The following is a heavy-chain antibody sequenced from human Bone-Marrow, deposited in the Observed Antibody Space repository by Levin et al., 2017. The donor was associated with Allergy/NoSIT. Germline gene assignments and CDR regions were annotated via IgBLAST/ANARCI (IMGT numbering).Heavy chain of an antibody. CDR3: ARGSGSGWLQSQPGHYFDY. V-gene: IGHV5-51*01. J-gene: IGHJ4*02. Sequence: GESLKISCKGSGYSFTTYWIAWVRQMPGKGLEWMGIIYPGDSDTTYSPSFQGQVTISAGKSIRTAYLQWSSLKASDTAIYYCARGSGSGWLQSQPGHYFDYWGQGTLVTVSS. D-gene: IGHD5-24*01. CDR2: IYPGDSDT. CDR1: GYSFTTYW.